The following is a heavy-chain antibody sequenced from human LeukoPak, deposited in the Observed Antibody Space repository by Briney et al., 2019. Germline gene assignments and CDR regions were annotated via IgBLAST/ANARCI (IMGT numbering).Heavy chain of an antibody. D-gene: IGHD6-19*01. CDR3: ARALYSSGWSGFDY. CDR2: IKQDGSEK. CDR1: GFTFSSYW. J-gene: IGHJ4*02. Sequence: PGGSLRLSCAASGFTFSSYWMSWVRQAPGKGLEWAANIKQDGSEKYYVDSVKGRFTISRDNAKNSLYLQMNSLRAEDTAVYYCARALYSSGWSGFDYWGQGTLVTVSS. V-gene: IGHV3-7*01.